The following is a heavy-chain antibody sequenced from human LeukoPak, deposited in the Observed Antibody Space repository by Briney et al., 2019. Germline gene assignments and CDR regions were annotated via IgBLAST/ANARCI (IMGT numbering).Heavy chain of an antibody. CDR1: GFSFTNAW. D-gene: IGHD4/OR15-4a*01. CDR2: IKSKTDGGTT. Sequence: GGSLRLSCSASGFSFTNAWMSWVRQAPGKVLEWVGRIKSKTDGGTTDYAAPVKGRFTISRDESKNTLYLQMNSLKTEDTAVYYCTWLWAGANCHWGQGTLVTVSS. CDR3: TWLWAGANCH. J-gene: IGHJ4*02. V-gene: IGHV3-15*01.